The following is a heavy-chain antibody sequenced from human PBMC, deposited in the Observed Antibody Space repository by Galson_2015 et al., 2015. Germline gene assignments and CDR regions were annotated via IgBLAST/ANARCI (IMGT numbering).Heavy chain of an antibody. CDR3: ARETSATGYGDH. J-gene: IGHJ4*02. V-gene: IGHV4-31*03. Sequence: TLSLTCTVSGGSISSGGYYWSWIRQHPGKGLEWIGYIYYSGSAYYSPSLKSRLTMPVDTSKNQFSLKLTSVTAADTALYYCARETSATGYGDHWGQGTLVTVSS. D-gene: IGHD5-12*01. CDR2: IYYSGSA. CDR1: GGSISSGGYY.